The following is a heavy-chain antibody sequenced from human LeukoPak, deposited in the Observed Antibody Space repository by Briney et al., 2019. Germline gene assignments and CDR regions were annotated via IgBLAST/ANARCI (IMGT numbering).Heavy chain of an antibody. CDR3: AKERLGYCSGGSCYRDAFDI. CDR2: IRYDESNK. J-gene: IGHJ3*02. CDR1: GFTFSSCG. Sequence: GGSLRLSCAASGFTFSSCGMHWVRQAPGKGLEWVAFIRYDESNKYYADSVKGRFTISRDNSKNTLYLQMNSLRAEDTAVYYCAKERLGYCSGGSCYRDAFDIWGQGTMVTVSS. V-gene: IGHV3-30*02. D-gene: IGHD2-15*01.